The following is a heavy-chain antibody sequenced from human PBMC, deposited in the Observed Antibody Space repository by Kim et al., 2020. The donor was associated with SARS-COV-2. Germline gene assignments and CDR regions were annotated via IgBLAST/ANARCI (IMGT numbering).Heavy chain of an antibody. CDR3: ARDDAHIVVVEGFYLDY. V-gene: IGHV1-18*01. J-gene: IGHJ4*02. CDR1: GYTFTKYG. Sequence: ASVKVSCKASGYTFTKYGISWVRQAPGQGIEWMGWISGYDGNTNYAQKVQGRVTMTTDTTTNTAYMELTGLRSDDTAVYYCARDDAHIVVVEGFYLDYWGQGTVVTVSS. CDR2: ISGYDGNT. D-gene: IGHD2-15*01.